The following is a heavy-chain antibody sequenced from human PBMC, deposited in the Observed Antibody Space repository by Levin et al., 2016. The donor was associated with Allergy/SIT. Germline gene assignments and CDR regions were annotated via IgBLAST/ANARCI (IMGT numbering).Heavy chain of an antibody. J-gene: IGHJ4*02. D-gene: IGHD5-18*01. V-gene: IGHV4-31*03. CDR3: ARGVDTARYFDY. CDR2: IYYSGST. Sequence: SETLSLTCTVSGGSISSGGYYWSWIRQHPGKGLEWIGYIYYSGSTYYNPSPKSRVTISVDTSKNQFSLKLSSVTAADTAVYYCARGVDTARYFDYWGQGTLVTVSS. CDR1: GGSISSGGYY.